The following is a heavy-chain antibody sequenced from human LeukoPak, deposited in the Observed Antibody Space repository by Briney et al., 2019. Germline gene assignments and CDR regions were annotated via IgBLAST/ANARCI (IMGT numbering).Heavy chain of an antibody. J-gene: IGHJ3*02. Sequence: SETLSLTCTVSGGSISSSSYYWGWIRQPPGKGLEWIGSIYYSGSTYYNPSLKSRVTISVDTSKNQFSLKLSSVTAADTAVYYCARRRPGATLRRGAFDIWGQGTMVTVSS. CDR2: IYYSGST. CDR3: ARRRPGATLRRGAFDI. V-gene: IGHV4-39*07. CDR1: GGSISSSSYY. D-gene: IGHD5-12*01.